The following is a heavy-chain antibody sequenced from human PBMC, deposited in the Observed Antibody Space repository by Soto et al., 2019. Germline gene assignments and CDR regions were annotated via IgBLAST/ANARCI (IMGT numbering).Heavy chain of an antibody. V-gene: IGHV3-30*03. CDR1: GFTLSTYC. CDR2: MSYDGTKE. D-gene: IGHD6-19*01. CDR3: ARHARGWSWEY. Sequence: GGSLRLSCAASGFTLSTYCMHLVRQAPGKGLEWVAAMSYDGTKEYYADSVKGRFTISRDNPKNTLYLQLNSLRAEDTAVYYCARHARGWSWEYWGQGTLVTVSS. J-gene: IGHJ4*02.